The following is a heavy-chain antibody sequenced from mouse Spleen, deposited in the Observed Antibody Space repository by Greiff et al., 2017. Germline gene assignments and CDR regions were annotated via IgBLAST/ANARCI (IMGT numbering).Heavy chain of an antibody. Sequence: VQLQQSGPELVKPGASVKISCKASGYSFTGYYMNWVKQSPEKSLEWIGEINPSTGGTTYNQKFKAKATLTVDKSSSTAYMQLKSLTSEDSAVYYCARRATVVEPFAYWGQGTLVTVSA. D-gene: IGHD1-1*01. J-gene: IGHJ3*01. CDR3: ARRATVVEPFAY. CDR1: GYSFTGYY. CDR2: INPSTGGT. V-gene: IGHV1-42*01.